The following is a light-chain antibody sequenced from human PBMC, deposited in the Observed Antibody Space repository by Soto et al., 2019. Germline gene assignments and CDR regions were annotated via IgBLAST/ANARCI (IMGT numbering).Light chain of an antibody. J-gene: IGKJ5*01. CDR2: GAS. CDR3: QQHNQWPIT. CDR1: QSVTSTY. Sequence: EIVLTQSPGTLSLSPGERATLSCRASQSVTSTYLGWYQQKPGQAPSLLIYGASSRATGIPDRFSGSGSGTDFTLTISRLEPEDFAVYYCQQHNQWPITFGQGTRLEIK. V-gene: IGKV3-20*01.